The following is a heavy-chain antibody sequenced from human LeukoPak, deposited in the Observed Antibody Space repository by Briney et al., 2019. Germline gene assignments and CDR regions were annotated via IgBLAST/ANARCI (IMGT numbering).Heavy chain of an antibody. CDR3: AIPTRRYSYGLPFDY. CDR1: GGTFSSYA. CDR2: IIPIFGTA. Sequence: SVKVSCKASGGTFSSYAISWVRQAPGQGLEWMGGIIPIFGTANYAQKFQGRVTITADESTSTAYMELSSLRSEDTAVYYCAIPTRRYSYGLPFDYWGQGTLVTVSS. J-gene: IGHJ4*02. D-gene: IGHD5-18*01. V-gene: IGHV1-69*13.